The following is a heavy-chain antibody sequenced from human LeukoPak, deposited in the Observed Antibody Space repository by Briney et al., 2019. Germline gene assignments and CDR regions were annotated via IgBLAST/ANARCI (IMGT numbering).Heavy chain of an antibody. Sequence: AGGSLRLSCAASGFTFSSYAMSWVRQAPGKGLEWVSAISGSGDSTYYGDSVKGRFTISRDNSKNTLFLQMNRLRAEDTAVYYCAKTRPLDSSSWSHGDYWGQGTPVTVSS. CDR1: GFTFSSYA. D-gene: IGHD6-13*01. CDR2: ISGSGDST. CDR3: AKTRPLDSSSWSHGDY. V-gene: IGHV3-23*01. J-gene: IGHJ4*02.